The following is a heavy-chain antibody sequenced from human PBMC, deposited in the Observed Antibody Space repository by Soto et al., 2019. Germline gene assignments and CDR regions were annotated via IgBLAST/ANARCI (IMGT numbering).Heavy chain of an antibody. Sequence: PSETLSLTCTVSGGSISSSSYYWGWIRQPPGKGLEWIGSIYYSGSTYYNPSLKSRVTISVDTSKNQFSLKLSSATAADTAVYYCARRLVGATSAFDIWGQGTMVTVSS. CDR2: IYYSGST. J-gene: IGHJ3*02. CDR3: ARRLVGATSAFDI. D-gene: IGHD1-26*01. CDR1: GGSISSSSYY. V-gene: IGHV4-39*01.